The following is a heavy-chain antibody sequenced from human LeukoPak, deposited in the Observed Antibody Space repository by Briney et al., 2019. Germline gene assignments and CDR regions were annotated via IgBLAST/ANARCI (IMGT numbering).Heavy chain of an antibody. V-gene: IGHV1-69*06. D-gene: IGHD1-26*01. CDR2: IIPIFGAA. CDR1: GGTFTSYA. J-gene: IGHJ3*02. Sequence: SVKVSCKASGGTFTSYAISWVRQAPGQGLEWMGGIIPIFGAANYAQKFQGRVTITADKSTSTAYMELSSLRSEDTAVYYCARRGGSYADDAFDIWGQGTMVTVSS. CDR3: ARRGGSYADDAFDI.